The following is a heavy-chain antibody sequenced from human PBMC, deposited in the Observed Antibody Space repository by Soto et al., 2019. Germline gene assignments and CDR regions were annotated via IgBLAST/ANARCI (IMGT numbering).Heavy chain of an antibody. D-gene: IGHD2-15*01. J-gene: IGHJ6*04. CDR2: IYPGDSDT. Sequence: ELQLEQSGAEVKKSGESLRISCRASGYGFTGHWIGWVRQVPGKGLEWVGVIYPGDSDTRYSPSFQGHVTISADNSITTAYLQWSSLKASDTAIYYCARQIRLLSTYFYFRMDVWAKGTPVIVSP. CDR3: ARQIRLLSTYFYFRMDV. CDR1: GYGFTGHW. V-gene: IGHV5-51*01.